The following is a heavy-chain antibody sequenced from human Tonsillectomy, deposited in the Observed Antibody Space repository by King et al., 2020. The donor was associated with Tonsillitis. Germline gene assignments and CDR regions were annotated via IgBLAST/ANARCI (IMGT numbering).Heavy chain of an antibody. J-gene: IGHJ3*02. CDR2: INPNSGGA. V-gene: IGHV1-2*02. Sequence: VQLVESGAEVKKPGASVRVSCKASGYTFNGYYMHWVRQAPGQGLEWMGWINPNSGGANFAQKFQGRVTMTRDTSISTAYMELSRLRSDETAVYYCGRAITAAVPFNGFAIWGQGTMVTVS. CDR3: GRAITAAVPFNGFAI. CDR1: GYTFNGYY. D-gene: IGHD6-13*01.